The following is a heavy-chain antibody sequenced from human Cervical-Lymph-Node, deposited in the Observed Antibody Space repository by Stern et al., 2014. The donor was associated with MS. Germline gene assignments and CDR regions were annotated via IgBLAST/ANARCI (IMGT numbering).Heavy chain of an antibody. Sequence: QLVQSGPEVKKPGTSVKVSCKASGFTFTSSAVQWVRQARGKRLEWIGWIVVGSGNTNYAQKFQERVTITRDMSTSTAYMELSSLRSEDTAVYYCAADYDSSGGFDYWGQGTLVTVSS. D-gene: IGHD3-22*01. V-gene: IGHV1-58*01. CDR2: IVVGSGNT. CDR3: AADYDSSGGFDY. CDR1: GFTFTSSA. J-gene: IGHJ4*02.